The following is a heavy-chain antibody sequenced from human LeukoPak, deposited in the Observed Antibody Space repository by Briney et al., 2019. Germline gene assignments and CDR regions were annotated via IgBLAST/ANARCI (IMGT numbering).Heavy chain of an antibody. CDR1: GDSISTSNSY. D-gene: IGHD5-18*01. CDR2: IYYSGNT. Sequence: SETLSLTCTVSGDSISTSNSYWGWIRQPPGKGLEWIGSIYYSGNTYYNASLKSRVTISVDTSKNQFSLKRSSVTAADTAVYYCARDRGYSYGTDYWGQGTLVTVSS. CDR3: ARDRGYSYGTDY. J-gene: IGHJ4*02. V-gene: IGHV4-39*07.